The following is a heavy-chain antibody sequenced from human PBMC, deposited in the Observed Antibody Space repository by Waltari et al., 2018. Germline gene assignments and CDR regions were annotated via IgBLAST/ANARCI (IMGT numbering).Heavy chain of an antibody. V-gene: IGHV3-23*01. D-gene: IGHD5-18*01. J-gene: IGHJ4*02. CDR3: VKRGYSYGPDY. CDR1: GFTFSRSA. Sequence: EVQLLESGGGLVQPGGSLRLSCAASGFTFSRSAMSWVRQAPGKGLEWVSAISGSGGSTDYADSVKGRFTISRDNSKNTLYLQMNSLRAEDTAVYYCVKRGYSYGPDYWGQGTLVTVSS. CDR2: ISGSGGST.